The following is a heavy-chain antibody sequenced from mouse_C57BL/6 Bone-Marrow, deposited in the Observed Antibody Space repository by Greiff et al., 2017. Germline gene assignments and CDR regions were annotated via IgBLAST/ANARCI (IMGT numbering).Heavy chain of an antibody. CDR1: GYSFTGYY. CDR2: INPSTGGT. CDR3: ARSALVTTWYFDV. Sequence: VQLQQSGPELVKPGASVKISCKASGYSFTGYYMNWVKQSPEKSLEWIGEINPSTGGTTYNQKFKAKATLTVDKSSNTAYMQLKILTSEDSAVYYCARSALVTTWYFDVWGTGTTVTVSS. D-gene: IGHD2-5*01. J-gene: IGHJ1*03. V-gene: IGHV1-42*01.